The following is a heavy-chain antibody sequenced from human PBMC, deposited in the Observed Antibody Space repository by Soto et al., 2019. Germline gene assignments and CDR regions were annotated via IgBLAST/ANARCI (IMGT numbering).Heavy chain of an antibody. V-gene: IGHV3-49*05. CDR1: GFTFADYA. D-gene: IGHD4-17*01. CDR3: SRATTLTTDFDY. Sequence: EVPLVESGGGLVKPGQSLRLSCTTSGFTFADYAMNWYRQAPGKGLERLSFIRSNAYGGTTEYAASVKGRFTISRDDSKRIAYLQMNSLKTEDTAVYYCSRATTLTTDFDYWGRGTLVTVSS. CDR2: IRSNAYGGTT. J-gene: IGHJ4*02.